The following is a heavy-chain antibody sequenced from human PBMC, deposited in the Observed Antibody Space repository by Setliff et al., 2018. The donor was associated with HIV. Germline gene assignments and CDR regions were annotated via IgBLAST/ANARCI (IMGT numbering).Heavy chain of an antibody. V-gene: IGHV3-11*06. J-gene: IGHJ3*01. CDR3: AREKGCDGGTCGKAFDV. CDR1: GFSFSDYY. Sequence: GGSLRLSCAASGFSFSDYYMSWVRQAPGKGLEWLSYISSNSGSYTSYADSVKGRFTISRDNARNSLYLQMNSLRAEDTAVYLCAREKGCDGGTCGKAFDVWGQGTMVTVSS. D-gene: IGHD1-1*01. CDR2: ISSNSGSYT.